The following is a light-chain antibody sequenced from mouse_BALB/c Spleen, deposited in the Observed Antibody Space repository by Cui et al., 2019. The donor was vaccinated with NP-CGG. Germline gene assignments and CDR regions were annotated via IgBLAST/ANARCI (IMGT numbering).Light chain of an antibody. CDR3: ALWYSNHWV. CDR1: TGAVTTSNY. Sequence: QAVVTKESALTTSPGETVIFTCRSSTGAVTTSNYANWVQEKPDHLFTGLIGGTNNRVPGVPARFSGSLIGDKAALTITGAQTEDEAIYFCALWYSNHWVFGGGTKLTVL. J-gene: IGLJ1*01. CDR2: GTN. V-gene: IGLV1*01.